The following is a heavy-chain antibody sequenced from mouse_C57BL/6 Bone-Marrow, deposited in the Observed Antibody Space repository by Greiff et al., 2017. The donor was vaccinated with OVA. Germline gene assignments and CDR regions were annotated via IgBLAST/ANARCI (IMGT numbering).Heavy chain of an antibody. CDR1: GYSITSGYY. Sequence: EVQLQESGPGLVKPSQSLSLTCSVTGYSITSGYYWNWIRQFPGNKLEWMGYISYDGSNNYNPSLKNRISITRDTSKNQFFLKLNSVTTEDTATYYCARAYGTGKGGYYFDYWGQGTTLTVSS. J-gene: IGHJ2*01. CDR2: ISYDGSN. D-gene: IGHD2-1*01. V-gene: IGHV3-6*01. CDR3: ARAYGTGKGGYYFDY.